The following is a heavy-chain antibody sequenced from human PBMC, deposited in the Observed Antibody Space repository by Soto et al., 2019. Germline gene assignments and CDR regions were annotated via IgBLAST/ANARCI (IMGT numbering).Heavy chain of an antibody. CDR2: IGAYNGNT. J-gene: IGHJ5*02. D-gene: IGHD1-1*01. CDR1: GYSFTSYG. Sequence: ASVKVSCKASGYSFTSYGISWVRLAPGQGLEWMGWIGAYNGNTNYAQKLQGRVTMTTDTSTSTAYMELRSLRSDDTAVYYCARVQLEYNWFDPWGQGTLVTVSS. CDR3: ARVQLEYNWFDP. V-gene: IGHV1-18*01.